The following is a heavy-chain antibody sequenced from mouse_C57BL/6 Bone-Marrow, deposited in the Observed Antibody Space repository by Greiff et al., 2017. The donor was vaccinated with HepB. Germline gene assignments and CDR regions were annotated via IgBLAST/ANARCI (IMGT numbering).Heavy chain of an antibody. V-gene: IGHV1-7*01. CDR1: GYTFTSYW. Sequence: QVHVKQSGAELAKPGASVKLSCKASGYTFTSYWMHWVKQRPGQGLEWIGHINPSSGYTKYNQKFKDKATLTADKSSSTAYMQLSSLTYEDSAVYYCARKFSDYYGSIHVGFAYWGQGTLVTVSA. D-gene: IGHD1-1*01. CDR2: INPSSGYT. CDR3: ARKFSDYYGSIHVGFAY. J-gene: IGHJ3*01.